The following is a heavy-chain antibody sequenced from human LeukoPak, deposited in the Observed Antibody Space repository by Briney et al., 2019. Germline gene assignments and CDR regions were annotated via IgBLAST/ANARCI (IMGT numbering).Heavy chain of an antibody. CDR3: ARDQGAGFGY. CDR2: MYNSGST. Sequence: SETLSLTCTVSGGSISGSYWSWIRQPPGKGLEWIAYMYNSGSTNYNPSLKSRVTISVDTSKNQFSLKLSSVTAADTAVYYCARDQGAGFGYWGQGTLVTVSS. J-gene: IGHJ4*02. CDR1: GGSISGSY. D-gene: IGHD6-19*01. V-gene: IGHV4-4*08.